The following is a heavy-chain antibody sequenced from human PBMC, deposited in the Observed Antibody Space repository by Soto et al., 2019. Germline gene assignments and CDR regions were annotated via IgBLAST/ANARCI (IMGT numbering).Heavy chain of an antibody. J-gene: IGHJ5*02. V-gene: IGHV1-18*01. D-gene: IGHD2-2*01. CDR3: ARVVPGAEAWFGP. Sequence: ASVKVSCKPSGYTFSNYGVTWVRQAPGQPLEWLGWISLYSDGANYAQKFQGRVSMTTDTSTTTAYMELRSLRSDDTAVYYCARVVPGAEAWFGPWGQGTLVTVSS. CDR1: GYTFSNYG. CDR2: ISLYSDGA.